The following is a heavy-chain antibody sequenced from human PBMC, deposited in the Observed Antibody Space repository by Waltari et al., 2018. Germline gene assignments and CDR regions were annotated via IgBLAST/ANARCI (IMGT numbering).Heavy chain of an antibody. CDR1: GFSYSTSGVG. D-gene: IGHD3-9*01. Sequence: QLTLKESGPTLVKPTQTLTLTCAVSGFSYSTSGVGVGWIRQPPGKALEWLAFVYWDDNKRYSPSLKGRLTITKDTSEDQVVLTMTNMDPVDTATYFCAHRPSHYDIFSGYYNYFDYWGQGILVTVSS. J-gene: IGHJ4*02. V-gene: IGHV2-5*02. CDR3: AHRPSHYDIFSGYYNYFDY. CDR2: VYWDDNK.